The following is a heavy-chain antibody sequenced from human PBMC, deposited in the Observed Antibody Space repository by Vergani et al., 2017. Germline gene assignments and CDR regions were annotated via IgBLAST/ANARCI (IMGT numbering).Heavy chain of an antibody. D-gene: IGHD6-13*01. V-gene: IGHV1-69*02. J-gene: IGHJ1*01. CDR3: ARGHTIAAAVYEYFQH. CDR2: IIPILGIA. Sequence: QVQLVQSGAEVKKPGSSVKVSCKASGGTFSSSTISWVRQAPGQGLEWMGRIIPILGIANYAQKFQGRVTITADKSTSTAYMELGSLRSEDTAVYYGARGHTIAAAVYEYFQHWGQGTLVTVSS. CDR1: GGTFSSST.